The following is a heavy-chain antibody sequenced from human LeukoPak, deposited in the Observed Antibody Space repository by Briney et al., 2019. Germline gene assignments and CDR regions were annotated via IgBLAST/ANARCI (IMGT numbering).Heavy chain of an antibody. V-gene: IGHV1-2*02. CDR1: GYTFTGYF. CDR2: INPHSGGT. Sequence: ASVKVSCKASGYTFTGYFIHWARQAPGQGLEWMGWINPHSGGTNSAQSFQGRVTMTRDTSISTAYMELSRLTSDDTAVYYCARDERSYTSGYYWVHWGQGTLVTVSS. D-gene: IGHD5-12*01. J-gene: IGHJ4*02. CDR3: ARDERSYTSGYYWVH.